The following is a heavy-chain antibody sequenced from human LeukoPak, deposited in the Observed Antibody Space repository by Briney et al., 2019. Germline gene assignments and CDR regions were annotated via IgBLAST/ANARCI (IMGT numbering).Heavy chain of an antibody. J-gene: IGHJ5*02. CDR3: ARCPGLLWFGELAASAVDP. CDR1: GGSIRNYY. V-gene: IGHV4-59*08. D-gene: IGHD3-10*01. Sequence: SETLSLTCTVSGGSIRNYYWSWIRQPPGKGLEWIGYIYYSGSTYYNPSLESRVTISVDTSKNQFSLKLSSVTAADTAVYYCARCPGLLWFGELAASAVDPWGEGTLVTVSS. CDR2: IYYSGST.